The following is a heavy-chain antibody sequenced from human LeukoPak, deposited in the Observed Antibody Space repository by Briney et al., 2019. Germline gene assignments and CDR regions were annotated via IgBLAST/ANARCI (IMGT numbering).Heavy chain of an antibody. D-gene: IGHD1-26*01. CDR3: AGQWAAYFDY. CDR1: GGSISSYY. J-gene: IGHJ4*02. Sequence: PSETLSLTCTVSGGSISSYYWSWIRQPPGKGLEWIGYIYYSGSTNYNPSLKSRVTISVDTSKNQFSLKQSSVTAADTAVYYCAGQWAAYFDYWGQGTQLTVSS. CDR2: IYYSGST. V-gene: IGHV4-59*01.